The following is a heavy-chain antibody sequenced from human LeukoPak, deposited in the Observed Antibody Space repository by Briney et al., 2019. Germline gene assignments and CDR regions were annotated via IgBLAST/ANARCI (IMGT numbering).Heavy chain of an antibody. V-gene: IGHV4-59*01. CDR3: ASSGWPGDWFDP. J-gene: IGHJ5*02. D-gene: IGHD6-19*01. Sequence: TETLSLTCTDSGGSISSYYWSWIRQPPGKGLEWIGYIYYSGSTNYNPSLKSRVTISVDTSKNQFSLKLSSVTAADTAVYYCASSGWPGDWFDPWGQGTLVTVSS. CDR2: IYYSGST. CDR1: GGSISSYY.